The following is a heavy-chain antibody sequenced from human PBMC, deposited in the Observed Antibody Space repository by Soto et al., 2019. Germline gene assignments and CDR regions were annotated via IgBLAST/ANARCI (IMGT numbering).Heavy chain of an antibody. J-gene: IGHJ6*02. V-gene: IGHV6-1*01. CDR2: TYYRSNWHN. CDR3: ARTVARDYYYKGVDV. D-gene: IGHD6-19*01. Sequence: PSQTLSLTCAISGDSVSSNSATWNWIRQSPSRGLEWLGRTYYRSNWHNEYAVSVKSRMTINPDTSKNQFSLQLSSVTPEDTAVYYCARTVARDYYYKGVDVWGQGTTVTVSS. CDR1: GDSVSSNSAT.